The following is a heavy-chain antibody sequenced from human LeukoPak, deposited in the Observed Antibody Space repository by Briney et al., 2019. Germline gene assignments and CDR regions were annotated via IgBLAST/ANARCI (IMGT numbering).Heavy chain of an antibody. CDR2: ISSSSRTI. J-gene: IGHJ4*02. CDR3: ARSREQWLVFGY. V-gene: IGHV3-48*02. Sequence: GGSLRLSCAASGFTFSSYSMNWVRQAPGKGLEWVSHISSSSRTIYYADSVKGRFTVSRDNAKDSVYLQMNSLRDEDTAVYYCARSREQWLVFGYWGQGTLVTVSS. D-gene: IGHD6-19*01. CDR1: GFTFSSYS.